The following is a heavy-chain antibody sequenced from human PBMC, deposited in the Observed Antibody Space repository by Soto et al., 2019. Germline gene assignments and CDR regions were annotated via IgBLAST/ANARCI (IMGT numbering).Heavy chain of an antibody. V-gene: IGHV3-23*01. CDR3: AKDQGSSWYEIDY. D-gene: IGHD6-13*01. J-gene: IGHJ4*02. Sequence: GGSLRLSCAASGFTFSNYAVTWVRPAPGKGLEWVSTISGSGGSTYYADSVKGRFTISRDNSKNTLYLQMNSLRAEDTAVYYCAKDQGSSWYEIDYWGQGTLVTVSS. CDR2: ISGSGGST. CDR1: GFTFSNYA.